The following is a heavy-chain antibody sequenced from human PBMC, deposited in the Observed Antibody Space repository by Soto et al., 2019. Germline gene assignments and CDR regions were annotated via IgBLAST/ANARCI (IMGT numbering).Heavy chain of an antibody. CDR2: FYCNDDK. V-gene: IGHV2-5*01. D-gene: IGHD2-21*02. CDR3: AHRPTSTDDFYFDY. Sequence: QITLTESGPTLVTPTQTLTLTCSFSGFSLTTSGVAVGWFRQPPGKAPEWLALFYCNDDKRYSPSLRIRLTVTGDSSKNQVVLTLANVDPVDSGTYYCAHRPTSTDDFYFDYWGQGTLVTVSA. CDR1: GFSLTTSGVA. J-gene: IGHJ4*02.